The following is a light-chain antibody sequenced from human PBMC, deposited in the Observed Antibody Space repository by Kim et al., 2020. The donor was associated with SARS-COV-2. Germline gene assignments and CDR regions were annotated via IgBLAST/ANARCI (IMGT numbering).Light chain of an antibody. J-gene: IGLJ3*02. CDR1: SSDVGDYNY. V-gene: IGLV2-8*01. CDR3: SSFALSNIV. CDR2: EVN. Sequence: QSALTQPPSASGSPGQSVTISCTGTSSDVGDYNYVSWYQLHPGTAPKLIIHEVNKRPSGVPDRFSGSKSGNTASLTVSGLQAEDEADYYCSSFALSNIVFGGGTQLTVL.